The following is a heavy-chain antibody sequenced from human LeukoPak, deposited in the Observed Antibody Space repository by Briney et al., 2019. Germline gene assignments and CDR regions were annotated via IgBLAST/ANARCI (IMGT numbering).Heavy chain of an antibody. D-gene: IGHD3-10*01. CDR2: IKQDGSEK. V-gene: IGHV3-7*01. J-gene: IGHJ4*02. Sequence: GGSLRLSCAASGFTFSSYWMSWVRQAPGKGLEWVANIKQDGSEKYYVDSVKGRFTISRDNAKNSLYLQMNSLRAEDTAVYYCAREGSISGSYYNGFDYWGQGTLVTVSS. CDR3: AREGSISGSYYNGFDY. CDR1: GFTFSSYW.